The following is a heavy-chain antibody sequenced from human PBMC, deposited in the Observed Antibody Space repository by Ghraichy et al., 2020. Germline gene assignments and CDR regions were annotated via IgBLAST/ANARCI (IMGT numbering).Heavy chain of an antibody. CDR1: GYTFTGYY. CDR3: ARDLTSQRCIGLCYYYIMDV. D-gene: IGHD1-1*01. Sequence: ASVKVSCKASGYTFTGYYIHWVRQAPGQGLEWMGWINPNSGGTNYAQKFQGTVTMTRDTSISTAYMELSRLTSDDTAVYYCARDLTSQRCIGLCYYYIMDVWGQGTTVTVSS. J-gene: IGHJ6*02. V-gene: IGHV1-2*02. CDR2: INPNSGGT.